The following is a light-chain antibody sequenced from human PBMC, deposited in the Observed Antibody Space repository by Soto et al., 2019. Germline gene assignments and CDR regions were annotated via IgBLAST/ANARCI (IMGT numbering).Light chain of an antibody. J-gene: IGLJ1*01. CDR1: SSDVGAYHY. CDR3: SSFTTSFTYV. CDR2: QVT. Sequence: QSALTQPASMSGSPGQSITISRTGTSSDVGAYHYVSWYQQHPGKAPNLMIYQVTYRPSGVSNRFSGSKSGNTASLTISGLQAEDEADYYCSSFTTSFTYVFGTGTKLTVL. V-gene: IGLV2-14*01.